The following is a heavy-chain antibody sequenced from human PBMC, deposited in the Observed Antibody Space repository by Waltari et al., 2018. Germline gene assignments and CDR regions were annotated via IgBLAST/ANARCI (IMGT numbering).Heavy chain of an antibody. CDR2: INHSGST. J-gene: IGHJ6*03. CDR1: GGSFSGYY. V-gene: IGHV4-34*01. CDR3: AMTFMQYYDILTGAYYYYYMDV. D-gene: IGHD3-9*01. Sequence: QVQLQQWGAGLLKPSETLSLTCAVYGGSFSGYYWSWIRQPPGKGLEWIGEINHSGSTNYNPSRKSRFTISVDTSKNQFSLKLISVTAADTAVYYCAMTFMQYYDILTGAYYYYYMDVWGKGTTVTVSS.